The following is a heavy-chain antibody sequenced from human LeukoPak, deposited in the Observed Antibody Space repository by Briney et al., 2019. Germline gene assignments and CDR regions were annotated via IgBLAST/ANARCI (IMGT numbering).Heavy chain of an antibody. CDR1: GFTFSSYA. V-gene: IGHV3-23*01. Sequence: GGSLRPSCAASGFTFSSYAMSGVRQAPGKGLETVSAISGSGGSTYYADSVKARFTIYRDNSKNTLYLQMNSLRAEDTAVYYCAKDRWEETYYGSGSYWDYWGQGTLVTVSS. D-gene: IGHD3-10*01. CDR2: ISGSGGST. CDR3: AKDRWEETYYGSGSYWDY. J-gene: IGHJ4*02.